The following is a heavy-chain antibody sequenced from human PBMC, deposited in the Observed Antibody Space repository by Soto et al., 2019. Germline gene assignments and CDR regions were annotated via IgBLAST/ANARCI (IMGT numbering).Heavy chain of an antibody. CDR2: ISYDGSIK. Sequence: QVQLVESGGGVVQPGRSLRLSCAASGFTFSSHSIQWVRQAPGKGLAWVAVISYDGSIKYYADSVKGRFTISRDNSKNTAYLQMNSLRAEDTAVFYCAREWSTSGDLDYWCQGTLVVVSS. CDR1: GFTFSSHS. CDR3: AREWSTSGDLDY. V-gene: IGHV3-30-3*01. D-gene: IGHD3-10*01. J-gene: IGHJ4*02.